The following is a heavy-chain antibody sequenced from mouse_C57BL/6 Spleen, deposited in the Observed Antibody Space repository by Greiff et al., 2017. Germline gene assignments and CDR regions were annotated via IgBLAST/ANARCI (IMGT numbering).Heavy chain of an antibody. CDR1: GYTFTSYW. CDR2: IDPSDSET. D-gene: IGHD2-3*01. J-gene: IGHJ2*01. CDR3: ARRIYDGYLDY. Sequence: QVQLQQPGAELVRPGSSVKLSCKASGYTFTSYWMHWVKQRPIQGLEWIGNIDPSDSETHYNQKFKDKATLTVDQSSSTAYMQLSSLTSEDSAVYYCARRIYDGYLDYGGQGTTLTGSS. V-gene: IGHV1-52*01.